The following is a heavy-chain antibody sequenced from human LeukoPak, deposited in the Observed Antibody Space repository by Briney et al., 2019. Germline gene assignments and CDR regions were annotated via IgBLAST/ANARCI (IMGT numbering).Heavy chain of an antibody. CDR2: GNTNTGNP. J-gene: IGHJ5*02. CDR3: ARGGVVPAPIPPSWFDP. D-gene: IGHD2-2*02. V-gene: IGHV7-4-1*02. Sequence: ASVKVSCKASGYTFTSYAMNWVRQAPGQGLEWMGWGNTNTGNPTYAHGFTGRFVFSLDTSVSTAYLQISSLKAEDTAVYYCARGGVVPAPIPPSWFDPWGQGTLVTVSS. CDR1: GYTFTSYA.